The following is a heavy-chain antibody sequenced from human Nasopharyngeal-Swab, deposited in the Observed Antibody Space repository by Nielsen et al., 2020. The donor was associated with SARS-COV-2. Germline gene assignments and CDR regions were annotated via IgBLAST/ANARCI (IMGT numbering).Heavy chain of an antibody. J-gene: IGHJ4*02. V-gene: IGHV4-61*01. CDR2: MYYSGST. D-gene: IGHD5-18*01. CDR1: GGSVSSGSYY. CDR3: ARLETVDTAMVTGGYFDY. Sequence: SETLSLTCTVSGGSVSSGSYYWSWIRQPPGKGLEWIGYMYYSGSTNYNPSLKSRVTMSVDTSKNQFSLKLSSVTAADTAVYYCARLETVDTAMVTGGYFDYWGQGTLVTVSS.